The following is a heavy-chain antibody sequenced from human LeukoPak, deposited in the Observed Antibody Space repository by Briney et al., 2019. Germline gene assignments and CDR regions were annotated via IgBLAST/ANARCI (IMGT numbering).Heavy chain of an antibody. Sequence: SETLSLTCAVYGGSFSGYYWSWIRQPPGKGLEWIGEINHSGSTNYNPSLKSRVTISVDTSKNQFSLKLSSVTAADTAVYYCARSRPIYGSGSYHKRNWFDPWGQGTLVTVSS. J-gene: IGHJ5*02. CDR3: ARSRPIYGSGSYHKRNWFDP. CDR1: GGSFSGYY. D-gene: IGHD3-10*01. CDR2: INHSGST. V-gene: IGHV4-34*01.